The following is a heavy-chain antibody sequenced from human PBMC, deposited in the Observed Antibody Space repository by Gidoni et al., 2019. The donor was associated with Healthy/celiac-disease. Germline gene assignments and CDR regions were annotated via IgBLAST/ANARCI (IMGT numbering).Heavy chain of an antibody. Sequence: EVQLVDSGGGLLHPGGSLSLSFASSGFPVISTYMSWVRQAPGKGLEWVSVIYSGGSTYYADSVKGRFTISRDNSKNTLYLQMNSLRAEDTAVYYCARDESGSYSGVYYYYMDVWGKGTTVTVSS. D-gene: IGHD1-26*01. V-gene: IGHV3-53*01. CDR1: GFPVISTY. J-gene: IGHJ6*03. CDR3: ARDESGSYSGVYYYYMDV. CDR2: IYSGGST.